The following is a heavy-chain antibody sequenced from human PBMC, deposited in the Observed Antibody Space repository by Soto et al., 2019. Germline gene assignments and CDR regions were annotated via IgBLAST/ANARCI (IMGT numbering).Heavy chain of an antibody. CDR2: ISFDGDK. V-gene: IGHV3-30*03. CDR3: ARDYARGWCQF. CDR1: GFDFSNSG. D-gene: IGHD2-8*02. J-gene: IGHJ4*02. Sequence: GGSLRLSCTASGFDFSNSGIQWVRQTPGKELEWVALISFDGDKYYVDSVKGRFTISRDNPTNTVYLQMNRLRPEDTGVYYCARDYARGWCQFWGQGTLVTVSS.